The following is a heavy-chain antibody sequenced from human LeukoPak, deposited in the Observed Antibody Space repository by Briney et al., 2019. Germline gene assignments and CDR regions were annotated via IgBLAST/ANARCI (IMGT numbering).Heavy chain of an antibody. CDR2: IIPIFGTA. J-gene: IGHJ4*02. V-gene: IGHV1-69*13. D-gene: IGHD3-3*01. Sequence: GASVKVSCKVSGYTLTELSMHWVRQAPGQGLEWMGGIIPIFGTANYAQKFQGRVTITADESTSTAYMELSSLRSEDTAVYYCVGGLDFWSGYYDYWGQGTLVTVSS. CDR3: VGGLDFWSGYYDY. CDR1: GYTLTELS.